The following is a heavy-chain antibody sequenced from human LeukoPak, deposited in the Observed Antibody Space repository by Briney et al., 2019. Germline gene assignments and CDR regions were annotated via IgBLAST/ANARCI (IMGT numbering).Heavy chain of an antibody. Sequence: ASVKVSCKASGYSFTNYYMHWVRQAPGQGLEWMGVINPSGGSTSYAQKFQGRVTMTRDTFTSTVYMELSSLRSEDTAVYYCAKYCSSPSCYEEIFDYWGKGTLVTVSS. CDR3: AKYCSSPSCYEEIFDY. D-gene: IGHD2-2*01. CDR1: GYSFTNYY. V-gene: IGHV1-46*01. CDR2: INPSGGST. J-gene: IGHJ4*02.